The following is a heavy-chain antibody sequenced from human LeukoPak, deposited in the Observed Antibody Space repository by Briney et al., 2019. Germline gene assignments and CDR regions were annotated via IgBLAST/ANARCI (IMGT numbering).Heavy chain of an antibody. Sequence: SETLSLTCTVSGGSISSSGYYWGWIRQPPGKGLDWIGSIYYSGSTYYNPSLKSRVTISVDTSKNQFSLKVHSVTAADTAVYYCAREDDTIADNTFDIWGQGTVVTVSS. CDR2: IYYSGST. J-gene: IGHJ3*02. CDR3: AREDDTIADNTFDI. CDR1: GGSISSSGYY. V-gene: IGHV4-39*07. D-gene: IGHD6-13*01.